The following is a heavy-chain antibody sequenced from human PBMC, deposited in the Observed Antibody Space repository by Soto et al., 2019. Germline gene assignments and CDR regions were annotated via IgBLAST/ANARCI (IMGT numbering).Heavy chain of an antibody. CDR1: GFTFSSYA. J-gene: IGHJ4*02. CDR3: ARDRIYSSSWHDY. D-gene: IGHD6-13*01. V-gene: IGHV3-30-3*01. Sequence: QVQLVESGGGVVQPGRSKRLSCAASGFTFSSYAMHWVRQAPGKGLEWVAVISYDGSNKYYADSVKGRCTISRDNSKNTLYLQMNSLRAEDTAVYYCARDRIYSSSWHDYWGQGTVVTVSS. CDR2: ISYDGSNK.